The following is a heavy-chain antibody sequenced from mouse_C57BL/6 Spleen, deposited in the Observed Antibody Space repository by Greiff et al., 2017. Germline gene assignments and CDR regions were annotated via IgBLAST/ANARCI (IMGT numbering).Heavy chain of an antibody. CDR3: ARPYYDYDVWFAY. D-gene: IGHD2-4*01. Sequence: QVQLQQSGAELAKPGASVKLSCKASGYTFTSYWMHWVKQRPGQGLEWIGYINPSSGYTKYNWKFKYKATLPADKSSSTAYMQLRSLTYEDSAVYYCARPYYDYDVWFAYWGQGTLVTVSA. J-gene: IGHJ3*01. V-gene: IGHV1-7*01. CDR2: INPSSGYT. CDR1: GYTFTSYW.